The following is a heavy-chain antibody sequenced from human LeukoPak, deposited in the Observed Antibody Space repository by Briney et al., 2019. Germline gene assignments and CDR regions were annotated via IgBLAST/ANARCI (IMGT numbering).Heavy chain of an antibody. CDR1: GFTFSSYW. Sequence: GGSLRLSCADSGFTFSSYWMHWVRQAPGKGLVWVSRISTDGSSTNSADSVKGRLTISRDNAKNTLYLQMNSLRAEDTAVYYCVREYSSSSGRAFDIWGQGTMVTVSP. V-gene: IGHV3-74*01. CDR2: ISTDGSST. D-gene: IGHD6-6*01. J-gene: IGHJ3*02. CDR3: VREYSSSSGRAFDI.